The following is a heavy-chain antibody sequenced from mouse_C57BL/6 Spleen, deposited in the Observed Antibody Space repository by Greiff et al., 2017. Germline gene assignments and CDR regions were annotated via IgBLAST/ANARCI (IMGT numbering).Heavy chain of an antibody. CDR2: INPNHGGT. Sequence: EVQLQQSGPELVKPGASVKISCKASGYTFTDYYMNWVKQSPGQSLEWIGDINPNHGGTSYNQKFKGKATLAVDKSSSTAYMELRSLTSEDSAVYDCARSQLAWVAYWGQGTLVTVSA. J-gene: IGHJ3*01. CDR1: GYTFTDYY. CDR3: ARSQLAWVAY. D-gene: IGHD4-1*02. V-gene: IGHV1-26*01.